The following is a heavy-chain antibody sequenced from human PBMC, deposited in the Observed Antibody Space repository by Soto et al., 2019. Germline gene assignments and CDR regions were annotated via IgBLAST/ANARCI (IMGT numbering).Heavy chain of an antibody. V-gene: IGHV4-59*01. Sequence: SETLSLTCTVSGGSISSYYWSWIRQPPGKGLEWIGYIYYSGSTNYNPSLKSRVTISVDTSKNQFSLKLSSVTAADTAVYYCARYSYSGMMFDHWGQGTLVTVSS. CDR3: ARYSYSGMMFDH. J-gene: IGHJ5*02. CDR2: IYYSGST. CDR1: GGSISSYY. D-gene: IGHD2-21*01.